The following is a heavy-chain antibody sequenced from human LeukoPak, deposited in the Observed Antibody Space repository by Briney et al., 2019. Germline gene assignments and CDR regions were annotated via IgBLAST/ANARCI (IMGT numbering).Heavy chain of an antibody. CDR2: IYYSGST. CDR1: GGSISSSSYY. D-gene: IGHD2-2*01. V-gene: IGHV4-39*07. J-gene: IGHJ6*03. Sequence: SETLSLTCTVSGGSISSSSYYWGWIRQPPGKGLEWIGSIYYSGSTYYNPSLKSRVTISVDTSKNQFSLKLSSVTAADTAVYYCARDSPVGGCSSTSCYYYYYYYYMDVWGKGTTVTISS. CDR3: ARDSPVGGCSSTSCYYYYYYYYMDV.